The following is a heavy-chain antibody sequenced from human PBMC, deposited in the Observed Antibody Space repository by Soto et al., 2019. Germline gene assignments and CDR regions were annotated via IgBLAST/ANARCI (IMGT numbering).Heavy chain of an antibody. D-gene: IGHD2-2*03. J-gene: IGHJ5*02. CDR2: IIPIFGPA. Sequence: QVQLVQSGAEVKKPGSSVKVSCKASGGTFSSHAFTWVRQAPGQGLEWMGGIIPIFGPANYAQNFQGRVTIAAARSTSTIVMELRSLRSEDTACYYCAKSYIGYCSSANCYRDNAFDPWCQGTVVTVSS. V-gene: IGHV1-69*06. CDR3: AKSYIGYCSSANCYRDNAFDP. CDR1: GGTFSSHA.